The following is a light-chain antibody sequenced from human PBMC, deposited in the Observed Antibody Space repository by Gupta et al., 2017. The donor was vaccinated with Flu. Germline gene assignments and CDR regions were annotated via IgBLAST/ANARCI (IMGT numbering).Light chain of an antibody. J-gene: IGLJ3*02. Sequence: SVLTQPPSASGTPGQRVTISCSGDSSNIGTNPVNWYQQLPGTAPKLLIFFNDQRPSGVPVRFSGSKSGTSASLAISGLQSEDEADYYCATWDASLNGWVFGGGTKLTVL. CDR1: SSNIGTNP. V-gene: IGLV1-44*01. CDR3: ATWDASLNGWV. CDR2: FND.